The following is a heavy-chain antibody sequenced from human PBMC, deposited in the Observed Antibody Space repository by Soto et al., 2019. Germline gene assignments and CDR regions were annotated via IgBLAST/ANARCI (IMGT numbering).Heavy chain of an antibody. CDR1: GASINNCY. CDR2: IYSNGNT. Sequence: SETLSLTCTVSGASINNCYWSWIRQPAGKGLEWIGRIYSNGNTNYNPSLKSRVTMSIDTSKNQFSLSLGSVTAADTAIYYCAKESRSPAGTAEFWGLGTLVTVSS. D-gene: IGHD1-1*01. J-gene: IGHJ4*02. CDR3: AKESRSPAGTAEF. V-gene: IGHV4-4*07.